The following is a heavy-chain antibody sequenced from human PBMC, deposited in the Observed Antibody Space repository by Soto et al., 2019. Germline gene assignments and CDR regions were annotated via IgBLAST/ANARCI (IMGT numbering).Heavy chain of an antibody. CDR2: ISPYNGNT. CDR3: ARGAGYCSGGSCFPDY. Sequence: GAPVKVSCKASGYTFTSYGISWVRQAPGQGLEWMGWISPYNGNTNYAQKLQGRVTMTTDTSTSTAYMELSRLRSDDTAVYYCARGAGYCSGGSCFPDYWGQGTLVTVSS. CDR1: GYTFTSYG. V-gene: IGHV1-18*01. J-gene: IGHJ4*02. D-gene: IGHD2-15*01.